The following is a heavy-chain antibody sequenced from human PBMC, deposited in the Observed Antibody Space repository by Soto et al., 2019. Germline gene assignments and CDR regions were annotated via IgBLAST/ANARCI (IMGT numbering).Heavy chain of an antibody. V-gene: IGHV1-46*01. CDR2: INPSGGST. Sequence: ASVKVSCKASGYTFTSYCMHWVRQAPGQGLEWMGIINPSGGSTSYAQKFQGRVTMTRDTSTSTVYMELSSLRSEDTAVYYCARVWAAGPGRMDVWGQGTTVTVSS. D-gene: IGHD6-13*01. CDR3: ARVWAAGPGRMDV. CDR1: GYTFTSYC. J-gene: IGHJ6*02.